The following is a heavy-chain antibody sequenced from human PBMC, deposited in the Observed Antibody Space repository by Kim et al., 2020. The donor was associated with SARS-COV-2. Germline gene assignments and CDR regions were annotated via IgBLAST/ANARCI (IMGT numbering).Heavy chain of an antibody. J-gene: IGHJ3*02. CDR3: ARQYCSGTSCYTDTFDI. D-gene: IGHD2-2*02. V-gene: IGHV3-11*03. Sequence: VKGRFTISRDNAKMSLYLQMSSLRAEDMAVYYCARQYCSGTSCYTDTFDIWGQGTMVTVSS.